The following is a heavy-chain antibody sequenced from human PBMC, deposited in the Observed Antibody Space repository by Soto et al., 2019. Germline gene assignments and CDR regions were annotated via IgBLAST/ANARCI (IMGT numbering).Heavy chain of an antibody. Sequence: QVQLVESGGGVVQPGRSLRLSCAASGFTFSSYAMHWVRQAPGKGLEWVAVISYDGSNKYYADSVKGRFTISRDNSKNTLYLQMNSLRAEDTAVYYCPRDLVAARRSKQNVYSYYYGMDVWGQGTTVTVSS. J-gene: IGHJ6*02. V-gene: IGHV3-30-3*01. CDR3: PRDLVAARRSKQNVYSYYYGMDV. D-gene: IGHD6-6*01. CDR2: ISYDGSNK. CDR1: GFTFSSYA.